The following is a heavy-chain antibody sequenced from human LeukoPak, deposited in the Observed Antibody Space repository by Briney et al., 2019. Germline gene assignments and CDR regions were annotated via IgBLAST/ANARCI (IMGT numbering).Heavy chain of an antibody. V-gene: IGHV1-8*01. Sequence: ASVKSSCKASECTFTSYDINWFGQSTGQGLEWMGWMNPDSGNTGYAQKFQGRVTMTRNTSISTAYMELSSLRSEDTAVYYCARGITYYYDSSGFRDYWGQGTLVTVSS. CDR1: ECTFTSYD. D-gene: IGHD3-22*01. CDR3: ARGITYYYDSSGFRDY. J-gene: IGHJ4*02. CDR2: MNPDSGNT.